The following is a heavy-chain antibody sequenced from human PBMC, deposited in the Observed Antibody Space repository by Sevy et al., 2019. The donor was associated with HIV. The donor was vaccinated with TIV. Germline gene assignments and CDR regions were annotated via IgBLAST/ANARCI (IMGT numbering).Heavy chain of an antibody. CDR3: ARSNWVTATKGFSKSYYFDY. D-gene: IGHD7-27*01. J-gene: IGHJ4*02. V-gene: IGHV4-4*07. Sequence: QSQTLSLTCTVSGDSFSSYFWAWIRQPAGKGLEWIGRINTSGSTNYNPSLKSRVTMSVDTSKSQFTLKVTSLTAADTAIYFCARSNWVTATKGFSKSYYFDYWGQGSLVTVSS. CDR1: GDSFSSYF. CDR2: INTSGST.